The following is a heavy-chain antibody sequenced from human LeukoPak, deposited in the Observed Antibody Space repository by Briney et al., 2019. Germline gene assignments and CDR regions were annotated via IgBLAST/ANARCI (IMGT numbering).Heavy chain of an antibody. D-gene: IGHD3-16*01. Sequence: SETLSLTCTVSGGSISSYYWSWIRQPPGKGLEWIGYIYYSGSTKYNPSLKSRVTISVDTSKNQFSLKLSSVTAADTAVYYCARSLGRGLGYWGQGTLVTVSS. CDR2: IYYSGST. V-gene: IGHV4-59*08. CDR1: GGSISSYY. J-gene: IGHJ4*02. CDR3: ARSLGRGLGY.